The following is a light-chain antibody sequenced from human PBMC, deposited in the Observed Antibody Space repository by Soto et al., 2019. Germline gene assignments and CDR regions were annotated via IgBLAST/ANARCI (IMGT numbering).Light chain of an antibody. CDR3: QQSYDAPLT. CDR2: AAS. Sequence: DIQLTQSPSSLSASLGDRVTITCRASQNINNFLNWYRQKPGKAPDLLIYAASSLQGGVPSRFSGSRSGTDFTLTISSLLPQDSATHFCQQSYDAPLTFGQGTKVESK. V-gene: IGKV1-39*01. J-gene: IGKJ1*01. CDR1: QNINNF.